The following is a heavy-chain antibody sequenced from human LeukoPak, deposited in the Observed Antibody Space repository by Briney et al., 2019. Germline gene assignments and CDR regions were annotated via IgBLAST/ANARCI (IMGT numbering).Heavy chain of an antibody. CDR3: ARGGDYGYSSGWYWFDP. CDR2: INHSGST. V-gene: IGHV4-34*01. Sequence: SETLSLTCAVYSGSFSDYYWSWIRQPPGKGLEWIGEINHSGSTNYNPSLKSRVTISVDTSKNQFSLKLSSVTAADTAVYYCARGGDYGYSSGWYWFDPWGQGTLVTVS. D-gene: IGHD6-19*01. J-gene: IGHJ5*02. CDR1: SGSFSDYY.